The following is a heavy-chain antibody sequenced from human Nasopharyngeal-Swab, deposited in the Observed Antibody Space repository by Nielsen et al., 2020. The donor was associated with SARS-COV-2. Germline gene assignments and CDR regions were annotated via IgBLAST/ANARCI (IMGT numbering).Heavy chain of an antibody. Sequence: GESLKISCTASGFSFNNYGMHWVRQAPGKGLEWVAVISYEGSKKFYAESVEGRSTISRDYSKSTLYLQMDSLRTEDTAMYYCAKANVLFWFGQFKNDGFDIWGQGTMVAVSS. CDR1: GFSFNNYG. V-gene: IGHV3-30*18. D-gene: IGHD3-10*01. CDR2: ISYEGSKK. J-gene: IGHJ3*02. CDR3: AKANVLFWFGQFKNDGFDI.